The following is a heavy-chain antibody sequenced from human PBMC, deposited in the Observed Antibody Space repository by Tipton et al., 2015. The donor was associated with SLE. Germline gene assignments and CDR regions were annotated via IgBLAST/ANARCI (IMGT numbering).Heavy chain of an antibody. CDR2: IYSGGST. J-gene: IGHJ4*02. V-gene: IGHV3-53*05. CDR1: GFTVSSNY. CDR3: ARGGLGSDLRGSIYFGS. D-gene: IGHD7-27*01. Sequence: SLRLSCAASGFTVSSNYMSWVRQAPGKGLEWVSVIYSGGSTYYADSVKGRFTISRDNSKNTLYLQMNSLRAEDTAVYYCARGGLGSDLRGSIYFGSWGQGTLVTVSS.